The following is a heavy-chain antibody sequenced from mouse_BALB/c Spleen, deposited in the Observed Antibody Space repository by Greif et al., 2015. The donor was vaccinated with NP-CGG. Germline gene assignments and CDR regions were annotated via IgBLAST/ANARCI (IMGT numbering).Heavy chain of an antibody. CDR2: IWAGGST. Sequence: VQLQESGPGLVAPSRSLSITCTVSGFSLTSYGVHWVRQPPGKGLEWLGVIWAGGSTNYNSALMSRLSISKDNSKSQVFLKMNSLQTDDTAMYYCARDHYGNYPYYFDWWGQGTTLTVSS. J-gene: IGHJ2*01. D-gene: IGHD2-1*01. CDR3: ARDHYGNYPYYFDW. V-gene: IGHV2-9*02. CDR1: GFSLTSYG.